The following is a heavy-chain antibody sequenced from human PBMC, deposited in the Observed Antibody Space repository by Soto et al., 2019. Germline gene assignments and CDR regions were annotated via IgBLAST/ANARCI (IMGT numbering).Heavy chain of an antibody. V-gene: IGHV3-53*01. CDR1: GIIVSTNY. J-gene: IGHJ4*02. D-gene: IGHD3-22*01. Sequence: GGSLRLSCAASGIIVSTNYMSWVRQAPGKGLEWVSLIYSDGKTYYADSVKGRFTISRDNSKNTVSLQMNSVRAEDTAVYYCARDGGGGYYDSSGYVAVWGQGTLVTVSS. CDR2: IYSDGKT. CDR3: ARDGGGGYYDSSGYVAV.